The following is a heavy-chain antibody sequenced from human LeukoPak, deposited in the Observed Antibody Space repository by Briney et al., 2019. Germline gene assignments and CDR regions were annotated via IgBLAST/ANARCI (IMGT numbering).Heavy chain of an antibody. CDR2: ISFSSSYI. Sequence: GGSLRLSCAASGFTFSSYAMNWVRQAPGKGLEWVSSISFSSSYIYYADSVKGRFTISRDNAKNSLFLQMNSLRADDTAVYYCAREETGDLDYWGQGTLVTVSS. CDR1: GFTFSSYA. V-gene: IGHV3-21*06. J-gene: IGHJ4*02. D-gene: IGHD1-1*01. CDR3: AREETGDLDY.